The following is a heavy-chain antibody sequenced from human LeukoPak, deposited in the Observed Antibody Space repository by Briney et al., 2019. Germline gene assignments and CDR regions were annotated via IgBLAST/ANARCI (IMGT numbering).Heavy chain of an antibody. CDR3: ARGPTIAVAGTRRDELDY. CDR2: IWYDGSNK. Sequence: QTGGSLRLSCAASGFTFSSYGMHWVRQAPGKGLEWVAVIWYDGSNKYYADSVKGRFTISRDNSKNTLYLQMNSLRAEDTAVYYCARGPTIAVAGTRRDELDYWCQGTLVTVSS. V-gene: IGHV3-33*01. D-gene: IGHD6-19*01. CDR1: GFTFSSYG. J-gene: IGHJ4*02.